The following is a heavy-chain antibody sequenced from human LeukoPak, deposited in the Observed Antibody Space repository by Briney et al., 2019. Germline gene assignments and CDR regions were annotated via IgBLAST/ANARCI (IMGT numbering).Heavy chain of an antibody. Sequence: GGSLRLSCAASGFTFSSYSMNWVRQAPGKGLEWVSYISSSSSTIYYADSVKGRFTISRDNAKNSLYLQMNSLRAEDTAVYYCARIYGGNFRAYEFDYWGQGTLVTVSS. CDR3: ARIYGGNFRAYEFDY. D-gene: IGHD4-23*01. CDR1: GFTFSSYS. J-gene: IGHJ4*02. CDR2: ISSSSSTI. V-gene: IGHV3-48*04.